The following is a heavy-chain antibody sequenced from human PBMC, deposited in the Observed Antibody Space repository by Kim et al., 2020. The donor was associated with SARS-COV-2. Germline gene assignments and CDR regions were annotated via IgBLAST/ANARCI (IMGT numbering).Heavy chain of an antibody. J-gene: IGHJ4*02. D-gene: IGHD5-12*01. V-gene: IGHV4-34*01. CDR3: ARGYSGYAVYGD. Sequence: NYNPYLKSRVTISVDTSKNQFSLKLSYVTAADTAVYYCARGYSGYAVYGDWGQGTLVTVSS.